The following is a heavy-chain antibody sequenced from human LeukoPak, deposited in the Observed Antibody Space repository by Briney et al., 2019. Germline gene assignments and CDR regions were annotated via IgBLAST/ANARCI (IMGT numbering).Heavy chain of an antibody. J-gene: IGHJ6*02. D-gene: IGHD2-15*01. CDR3: ARNLYCGGGSCYPSALGMDV. CDR1: GFTFSSYA. Sequence: GGSLRLSCAASGFTFSSYAMSWVRQAPGKGLEWVSSISGSGNRTYYADSVKGRFTISRDNSKNTLFLQMNSLRAEDTAVYYCARNLYCGGGSCYPSALGMDVWGQGTTVTVSS. V-gene: IGHV3-23*01. CDR2: ISGSGNRT.